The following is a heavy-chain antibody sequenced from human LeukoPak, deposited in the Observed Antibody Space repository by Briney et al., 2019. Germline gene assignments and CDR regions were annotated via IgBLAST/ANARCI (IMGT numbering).Heavy chain of an antibody. CDR1: GGSISSYY. J-gene: IGHJ5*02. Sequence: SETLSLTCTVSGGSISSYYWSWIRQPAGKGLEWIGRIYTSRSTNYNPSLKSRVTMSVDTSKNQFSLKLSSVTAADTAVYYCARASSGWSRGRSWFDPWGQGTLVTVSS. V-gene: IGHV4-4*07. CDR2: IYTSRST. CDR3: ARASSGWSRGRSWFDP. D-gene: IGHD6-19*01.